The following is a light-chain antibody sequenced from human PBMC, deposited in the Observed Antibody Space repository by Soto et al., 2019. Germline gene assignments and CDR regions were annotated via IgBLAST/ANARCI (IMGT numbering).Light chain of an antibody. V-gene: IGLV1-40*01. CDR2: GNS. CDR3: QSYDSSLNYV. J-gene: IGLJ1*01. Sequence: QSVLTQPPSVSGAPGQRVTVSCTGSSSNIGAGYDVHWYQQLPGTAPKLLIYGNSNRPSGVPDPFSGSKSGTSASLAITGLQAEDEADYYCQSYDSSLNYVFGTGTKVTVL. CDR1: SSNIGAGYD.